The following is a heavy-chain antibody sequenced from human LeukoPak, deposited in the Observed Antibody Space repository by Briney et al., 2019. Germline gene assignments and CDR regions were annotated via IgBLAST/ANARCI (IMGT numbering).Heavy chain of an antibody. CDR1: GFTFSSYG. V-gene: IGHV3-30*18. CDR3: AKDGLGYQLAAGWFDP. Sequence: GGSLRLSCAAAGFTFSSYGMHWVRQAPGKGLGWVAVISYDGSNKYYADSVKGRFTIYRDNYKNTMYLEMNSLRPEDKALYYCAKDGLGYQLAAGWFDPWGQGTLVTVSS. CDR2: ISYDGSNK. D-gene: IGHD6-13*01. J-gene: IGHJ5*02.